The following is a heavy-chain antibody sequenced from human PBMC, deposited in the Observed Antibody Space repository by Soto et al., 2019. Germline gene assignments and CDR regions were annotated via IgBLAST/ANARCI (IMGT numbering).Heavy chain of an antibody. CDR1: GGSITTSDYS. CDR2: IYHTGTT. V-gene: IGHV4-30-2*01. Sequence: SETLSLNCAVSGGSITTSDYSWSWIRQPPGRGLEWIGSIYHTGTTHYIPSLKSRVTMSLDKSKNQFSLDLTSMTAADTAVYYCVRERTIFGVAPGGGVDVWGRGTTVTVSS. D-gene: IGHD3-3*01. J-gene: IGHJ6*02. CDR3: VRERTIFGVAPGGGVDV.